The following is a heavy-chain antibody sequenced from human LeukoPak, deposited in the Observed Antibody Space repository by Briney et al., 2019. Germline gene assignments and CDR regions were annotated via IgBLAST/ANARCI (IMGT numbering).Heavy chain of an antibody. CDR1: GFTFSSYD. D-gene: IGHD4-17*01. V-gene: IGHV3-13*01. Sequence: GGSLRLSCEASGFTFSSYDMHWVRQATGKGLEWVSAIGTAGDTYYPGSVKGRFTISRENAKNSLYLQMNSLGAGDTAVYYCARGDHDYGDRYAFDIWGQGTMVTVSS. CDR2: IGTAGDT. J-gene: IGHJ3*02. CDR3: ARGDHDYGDRYAFDI.